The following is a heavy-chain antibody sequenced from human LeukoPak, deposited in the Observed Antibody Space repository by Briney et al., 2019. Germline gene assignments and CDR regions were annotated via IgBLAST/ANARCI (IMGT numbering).Heavy chain of an antibody. Sequence: PSETLSLTCTVSGGSINDFGYYWAWIRQPPGKGLEWIGSIYFNMSTDYRPSLKSRLTMSLGTSKRQFSLKLRSVPAANTAVYYCVRGDYYSLFNWVNPWGQGTLVIVSS. J-gene: IGHJ5*02. D-gene: IGHD4-11*01. CDR1: GGSINDFGYY. CDR2: IYFNMST. V-gene: IGHV4-39*01. CDR3: VRGDYYSLFNWVNP.